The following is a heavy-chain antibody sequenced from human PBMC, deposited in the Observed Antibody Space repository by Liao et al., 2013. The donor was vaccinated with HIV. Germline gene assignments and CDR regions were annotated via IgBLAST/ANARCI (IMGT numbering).Heavy chain of an antibody. V-gene: IGHV4-59*10. CDR2: IHPAGNT. CDR1: GGSISSYY. CDR3: ARGTDFDY. Sequence: QVQLQQRGAGLLKPSETLSLTCTVSGGSISSYYWSWLRQSAGKGLEWIGRIHPAGNTNYNPSLERRVSISVDSSTNRFSLMLTSVTAADTAVYYCARGTDFDYWGLGTPGHRLL. J-gene: IGHJ4*02.